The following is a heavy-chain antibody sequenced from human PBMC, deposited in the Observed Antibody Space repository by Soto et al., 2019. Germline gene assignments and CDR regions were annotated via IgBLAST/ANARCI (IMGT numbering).Heavy chain of an antibody. CDR1: GYTFTSYA. Sequence: ASVKVSCKASGYTFTSYAMHWVRQAPGQRLEWMGWINAGNGNTKYSQKFQGRVTITRDTSASTAYMELSSLRSEDTAVYYCARKPDDYIWGSYRPFDYWGQGTLVTVSS. CDR3: ARKPDDYIWGSYRPFDY. V-gene: IGHV1-3*01. J-gene: IGHJ4*02. D-gene: IGHD3-16*02. CDR2: INAGNGNT.